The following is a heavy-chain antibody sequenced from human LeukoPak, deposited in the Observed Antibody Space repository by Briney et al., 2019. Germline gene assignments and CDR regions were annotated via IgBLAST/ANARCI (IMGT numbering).Heavy chain of an antibody. CDR1: GGSFSGYY. CDR3: ARGLMGSSMLYYYYGMDV. J-gene: IGHJ6*02. V-gene: IGHV4-34*01. CDR2: INHSGST. D-gene: IGHD6-6*01. Sequence: SETLSLTCAVYGGSFSGYYWSWIRQPPGKGLEWIGEINHSGSTNYNPSLKSRVTISVDTSKNQFSLKLSSVTAADTAVYYCARGLMGSSMLYYYYGMDVWGQGTTVTVSS.